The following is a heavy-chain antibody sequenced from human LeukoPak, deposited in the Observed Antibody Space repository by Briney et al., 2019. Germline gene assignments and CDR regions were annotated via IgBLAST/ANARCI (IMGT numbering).Heavy chain of an antibody. V-gene: IGHV3-23*01. D-gene: IGHD1-26*01. CDR2: ISGSGGGT. J-gene: IGHJ6*03. Sequence: GGSLRLSCAASGFTFSSYAMSWVRQAPGKGLEWVSAISGSGGGTYYADSVKGRFTISRDKSKNTLYLQMNSLRAEDTAVYYCAKGRGWEASYYYYYMDVWGKGTTVTISS. CDR3: AKGRGWEASYYYYYMDV. CDR1: GFTFSSYA.